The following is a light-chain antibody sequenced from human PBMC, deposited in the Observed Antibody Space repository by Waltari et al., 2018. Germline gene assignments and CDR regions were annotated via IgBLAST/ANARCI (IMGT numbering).Light chain of an antibody. CDR1: QSLTKRY. CDR2: GAS. J-gene: IGKJ2*01. CDR3: RQYGSSIMYT. V-gene: IGKV3-20*01. Sequence: VLTQSPGTLSLSPGERATLSCRASQSLTKRYLAWYQQKPGQAPRLLIYGASSRAAGIPDRFSGSGSGTDFTLTISRLEPEDSAVYYCRQYGSSIMYTFGQGTKLEIK.